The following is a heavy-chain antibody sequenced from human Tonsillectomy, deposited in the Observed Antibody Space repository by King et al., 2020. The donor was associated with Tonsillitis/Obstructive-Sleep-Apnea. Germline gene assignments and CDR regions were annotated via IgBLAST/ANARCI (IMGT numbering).Heavy chain of an antibody. Sequence: QLQESGPGLVKPSETLSLTCTVSGGSISSYYWSWIRQPPGKGLEWIGYIYYSGSTNYNPSLKSRVTISVDTSKNQFSLKLSSVTAADTAVYYCARLLAGGRGHRLDYWGQGTLVTVSS. D-gene: IGHD2-15*01. CDR1: GGSISSYY. CDR2: IYYSGST. V-gene: IGHV4-59*08. J-gene: IGHJ4*02. CDR3: ARLLAGGRGHRLDY.